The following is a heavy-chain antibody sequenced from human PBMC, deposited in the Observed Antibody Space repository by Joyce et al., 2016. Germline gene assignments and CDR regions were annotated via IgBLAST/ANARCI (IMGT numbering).Heavy chain of an antibody. V-gene: IGHV3-30-3*01. D-gene: IGHD5-18*01. CDR3: ARGGPAPNTAMANYYYYGMDV. J-gene: IGHJ6*02. Sequence: QVQLVESGGGMVQPGRSLRLSCAASGFTFGDYAMHWVLQAPGKGLEWVAVISFDGSNKYYADSVKGRLTISRDNSKNTLYLQMNSLRADDTAVYYCARGGPAPNTAMANYYYYGMDVWGQGTTVAVSS. CDR1: GFTFGDYA. CDR2: ISFDGSNK.